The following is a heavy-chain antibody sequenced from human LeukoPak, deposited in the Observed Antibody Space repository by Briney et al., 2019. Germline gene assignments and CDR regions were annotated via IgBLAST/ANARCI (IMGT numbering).Heavy chain of an antibody. Sequence: RTGGSLRLSCAASGFTFDDYGMSWVRQAPGKGLEWVSGINWNGGSTGYADSVKGRFTISRANSKNTLYLQMNSLRADDTAVYYCASDSGSYFLDTKRSFDNWGQGTLVTVSS. CDR3: ASDSGSYFLDTKRSFDN. CDR1: GFTFDDYG. D-gene: IGHD3-10*01. J-gene: IGHJ4*02. V-gene: IGHV3-20*04. CDR2: INWNGGST.